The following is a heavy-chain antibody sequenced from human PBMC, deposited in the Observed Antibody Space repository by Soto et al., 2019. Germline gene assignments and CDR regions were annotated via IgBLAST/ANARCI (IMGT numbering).Heavy chain of an antibody. CDR2: IIPIFGTA. V-gene: IGHV1-69*13. Sequence: SVKVSCKASGGTFSSYAISWVRQAPGQGLEWMGGIIPIFGTANYAQKFQGRVTITADESTSTAYMELSSLRSEDTAVYYCARCGYSYGYEFFDYWGQGTLVTSPQ. CDR3: ARCGYSYGYEFFDY. CDR1: GGTFSSYA. D-gene: IGHD5-18*01. J-gene: IGHJ4*02.